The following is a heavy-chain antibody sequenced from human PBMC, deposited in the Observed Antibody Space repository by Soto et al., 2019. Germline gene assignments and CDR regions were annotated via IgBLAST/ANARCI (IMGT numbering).Heavy chain of an antibody. CDR2: IYYSGST. V-gene: IGHV4-30-4*01. CDR1: GGAISSGDYY. D-gene: IGHD2-15*01. J-gene: IGHJ6*03. Sequence: SGTLSLTCAVPGGAISSGDYYWSWLRHPPGKGLELVGYIYYSGSTEYNPSLKSRVTISLDTSKNQFSLNLSSVTAADTAVYYCASNTGGAFGSRGKG. CDR3: ASNTGGAFGS.